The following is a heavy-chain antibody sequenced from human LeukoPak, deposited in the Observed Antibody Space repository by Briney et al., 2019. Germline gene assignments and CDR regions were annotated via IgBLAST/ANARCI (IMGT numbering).Heavy chain of an antibody. CDR2: INHSGST. J-gene: IGHJ3*02. D-gene: IGHD3-3*01. Sequence: ASETLSLTCAVYGGSFSGYYWSWIRQPPGKGLEWIGEINHSGSTNYNPSLKSRVTISVDTSKNQFSLKLSSVTAADTAVYYCARVGGVLRFLEWLTPAAFDIWGQGTMVTVSS. V-gene: IGHV4-34*01. CDR1: GGSFSGYY. CDR3: ARVGGVLRFLEWLTPAAFDI.